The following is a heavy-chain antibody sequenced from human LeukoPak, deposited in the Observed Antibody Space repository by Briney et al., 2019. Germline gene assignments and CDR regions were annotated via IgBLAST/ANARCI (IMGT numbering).Heavy chain of an antibody. V-gene: IGHV3-21*01. Sequence: GGSLRLSCAASGFTFSSYTMNWVRQAPGKGLVWVSSISSSSTNIFYADSVQGRFIISRDNAKNSLFLQMNSLRAEDTAVYYCARPRPGGYYYYGMDVWGQGTTVTVSS. D-gene: IGHD3-10*01. CDR1: GFTFSSYT. CDR3: ARPRPGGYYYYGMDV. J-gene: IGHJ6*02. CDR2: ISSSSTNI.